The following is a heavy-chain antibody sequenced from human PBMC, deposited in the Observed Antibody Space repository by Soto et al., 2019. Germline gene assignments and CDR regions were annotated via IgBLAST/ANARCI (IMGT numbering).Heavy chain of an antibody. Sequence: GGSLRLSCAASGFTFSSYWMSWVRQAPGKGLEWVANIKQDGSEKYYVDSVKGRFTISRDNAKNSLYLQMNSLRAEGTAVYYCARDRYSYYDFWSGSLPYYYFGMDVWGQGTTVTSP. D-gene: IGHD3-3*01. CDR3: ARDRYSYYDFWSGSLPYYYFGMDV. CDR2: IKQDGSEK. V-gene: IGHV3-7*01. J-gene: IGHJ6*02. CDR1: GFTFSSYW.